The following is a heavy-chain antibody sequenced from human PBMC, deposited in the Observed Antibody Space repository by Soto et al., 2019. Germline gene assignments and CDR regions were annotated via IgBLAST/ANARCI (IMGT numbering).Heavy chain of an antibody. V-gene: IGHV4-34*01. J-gene: IGHJ4*02. CDR2: INHSGST. CDR1: GGSFSGYY. D-gene: IGHD2-21*01. Sequence: QVQLQQWGAGLLKPSETLSLTCAVYGGSFSGYYWSWIRQPPGKGLEWIGEINHSGSTNYNPSLKSRVTIAVDTYKNQFSLKLSSVTAADTAVYYCVRGGIVDYWGQGTLVTVSS. CDR3: VRGGIVDY.